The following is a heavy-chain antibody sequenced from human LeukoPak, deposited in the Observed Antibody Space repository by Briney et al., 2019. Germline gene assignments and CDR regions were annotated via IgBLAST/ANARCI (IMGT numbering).Heavy chain of an antibody. J-gene: IGHJ4*02. V-gene: IGHV3-74*03. CDR2: IGSDGGSA. CDR1: GFTFSGSW. Sequence: GGPLRLSCTASGFTFSGSWMNWVRQAPGKGLVWVSRIGSDGGSATYADSVKGRFTISRDNAKNTLYLQMTSLRAEDTAVYYCARGGSGNFYYWGQGTLVTVSS. D-gene: IGHD1-26*01. CDR3: ARGGSGNFYY.